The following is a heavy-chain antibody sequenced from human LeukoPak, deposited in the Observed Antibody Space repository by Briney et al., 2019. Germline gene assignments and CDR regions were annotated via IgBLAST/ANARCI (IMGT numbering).Heavy chain of an antibody. Sequence: PSETLSLTCTVSGGSISSSSYYWGWIRQPPGEGLEWIGSIYYSGTTHYNPSLESRVTISVDTSKNQFSLKLASVTAADTAIYYCAKGAGGFSYYNWFDPWGQGTLVTVSS. D-gene: IGHD5-18*01. V-gene: IGHV4-39*07. CDR2: IYYSGTT. CDR3: AKGAGGFSYYNWFDP. J-gene: IGHJ5*02. CDR1: GGSISSSSYY.